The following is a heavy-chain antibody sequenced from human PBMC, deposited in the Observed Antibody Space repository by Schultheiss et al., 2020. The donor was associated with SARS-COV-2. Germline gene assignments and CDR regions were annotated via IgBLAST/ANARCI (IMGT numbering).Heavy chain of an antibody. CDR3: ASCPYYDFWSGYYKAPYYYYYMDV. V-gene: IGHV3-30*07. CDR1: GFTFSSYA. CDR2: ISYDGSNK. Sequence: GGSLRLSCAASGFTFSSYAMHWVRQAPGKGLEWVAVISYDGSNKYYADSVKGRFTISRDNAKNTLYLQMNSLRAEDTAVYYCASCPYYDFWSGYYKAPYYYYYMDVWGKGTTVTVSS. D-gene: IGHD3-3*01. J-gene: IGHJ6*03.